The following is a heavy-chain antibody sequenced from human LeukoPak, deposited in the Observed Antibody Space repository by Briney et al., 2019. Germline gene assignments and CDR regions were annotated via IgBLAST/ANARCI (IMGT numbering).Heavy chain of an antibody. D-gene: IGHD5-18*01. Sequence: GGSLRLSCASSGFTVSSDYMSLLRQAPGKGLEWGSIISNGGDTYYADSVKGRFTISRDNSKNTLYLQMNSLRAEDTAVYYCAIAMVSAVLGGWGQGTLVTVSA. J-gene: IGHJ4*02. CDR1: GFTVSSDY. CDR3: AIAMVSAVLGG. CDR2: ISNGGDT. V-gene: IGHV3-66*02.